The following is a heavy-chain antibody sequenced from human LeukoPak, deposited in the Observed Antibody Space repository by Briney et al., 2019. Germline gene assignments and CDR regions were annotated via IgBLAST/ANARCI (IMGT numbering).Heavy chain of an antibody. CDR3: ASLPDYYYGSGSRPNWFDP. CDR1: GFTFSSYA. Sequence: GGSLRLSCAASGFTFSSYAMHWVRQAPGKGLEWVAVISYDGSNKYYADSVKGRFTISRDNSKNTLYLQMNSLRAEDTAVYYCASLPDYYYGSGSRPNWFDPWGQGTLVTVSS. D-gene: IGHD3-10*01. V-gene: IGHV3-30-3*01. J-gene: IGHJ5*02. CDR2: ISYDGSNK.